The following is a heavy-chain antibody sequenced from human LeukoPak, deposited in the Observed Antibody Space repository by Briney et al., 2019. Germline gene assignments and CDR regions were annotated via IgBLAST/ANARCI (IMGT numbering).Heavy chain of an antibody. J-gene: IGHJ6*03. CDR2: IYYSGST. D-gene: IGHD3-10*01. CDR1: GGSISSYY. CDR3: ARGGLQLRGYYYYYMDV. Sequence: TPSETLSLTCTVSGGSISSYYWSWTRHPPGKGREWLVYIYYSGSTNYNPSLKSRVTISVDTSKNQFSLKLSSVTAADTAVYYCARGGLQLRGYYYYYMDVWGKGTTVTVSS. V-gene: IGHV4-59*01.